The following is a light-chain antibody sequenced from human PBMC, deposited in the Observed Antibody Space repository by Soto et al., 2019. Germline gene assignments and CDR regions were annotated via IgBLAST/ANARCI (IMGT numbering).Light chain of an antibody. CDR3: SSYTRSTTLVV. CDR1: SSDVGGYTY. J-gene: IGLJ2*01. V-gene: IGLV2-14*01. Sequence: QSALTQPASVSGSPGQSITISCTGTSSDVGGYTYVSWYQHHPGKAPKLMIYEVSNRPSGVSNRCSGAKSGYTASLTISGLQADDGADYYCSSYTRSTTLVVFGGGTKLAVL. CDR2: EVS.